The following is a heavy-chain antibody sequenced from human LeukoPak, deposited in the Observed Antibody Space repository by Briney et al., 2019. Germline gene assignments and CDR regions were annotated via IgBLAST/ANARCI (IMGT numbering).Heavy chain of an antibody. CDR3: ARSRYDVVYFDY. D-gene: IGHD3-3*01. J-gene: IGHJ4*02. V-gene: IGHV3-13*01. CDR1: GFTFSSYD. Sequence: GGSLRLSCAASGFTFSSYDMHWVRQATGKGLEWVSAIGTAGDTYYPGSVKGRFTISRDNAKNSLYLQMNSLRAEDTAVYYCARSRYDVVYFDYWGQGTLVTVSS. CDR2: IGTAGDT.